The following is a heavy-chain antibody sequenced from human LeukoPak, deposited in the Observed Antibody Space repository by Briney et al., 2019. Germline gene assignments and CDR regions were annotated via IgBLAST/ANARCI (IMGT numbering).Heavy chain of an antibody. J-gene: IGHJ4*02. V-gene: IGHV1-69*13. CDR1: GGSFSSYA. D-gene: IGHD5-12*01. CDR3: AGGGLSGYDRKLDY. CDR2: IIPIFGTA. Sequence: GASVKVSCKASGGSFSSYAISWVRQAPGQGLEWMGGIIPIFGTANYAQKFQGRVTITADESTSTAYMELSSLRSEDTAVHYCAGGGLSGYDRKLDYWGQGTLVTVSS.